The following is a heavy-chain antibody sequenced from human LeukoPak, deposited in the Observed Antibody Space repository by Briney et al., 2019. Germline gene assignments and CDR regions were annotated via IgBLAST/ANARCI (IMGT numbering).Heavy chain of an antibody. D-gene: IGHD3-3*01. Sequence: ASVKVSCKTSGYTFTDNYIHWVRQAPGQGRECMGWINPKSGATFYAEKFQGRVTMTRDTSITTVYMELTRLTSDDMAVYFCARGRYDFWTIYYYYYMDVWGTGTTVTVSS. CDR1: GYTFTDNY. CDR2: INPKSGAT. J-gene: IGHJ6*03. CDR3: ARGRYDFWTIYYYYYMDV. V-gene: IGHV1-2*02.